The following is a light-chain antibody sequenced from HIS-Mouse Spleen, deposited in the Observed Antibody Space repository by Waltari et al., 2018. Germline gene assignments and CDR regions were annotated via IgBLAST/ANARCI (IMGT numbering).Light chain of an antibody. Sequence: QALLTQEPSLTCSPGGTVTPPCGPGPVHSTSGHYPYWFQTKPGQAPRTLIYDTSNKHSWTPARFSGSLLGGKAALTLSGAQPEDEAEYYCLLSYSGARVFGGGTKLTVL. CDR3: LLSYSGARV. V-gene: IGLV7-46*01. CDR2: DTS. J-gene: IGLJ3*02. CDR1: PVHSTSGHY.